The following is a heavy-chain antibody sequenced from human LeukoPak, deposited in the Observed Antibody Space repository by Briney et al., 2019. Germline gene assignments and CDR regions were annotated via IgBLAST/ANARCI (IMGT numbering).Heavy chain of an antibody. CDR2: MNPNSGNT. CDR1: GYTFTSYD. V-gene: IGHV1-8*01. CDR3: ARDYDSSGYYFGN. J-gene: IGHJ4*02. D-gene: IGHD3-22*01. Sequence: ASVKVSCKASGYTFTSYDINWVRRATGQGLEWMGWMNPNSGNTGYAQKFQGRVTMTRNTSISTAYMELSSLRSEDTAVYYCARDYDSSGYYFGNWGQGTLVTVSS.